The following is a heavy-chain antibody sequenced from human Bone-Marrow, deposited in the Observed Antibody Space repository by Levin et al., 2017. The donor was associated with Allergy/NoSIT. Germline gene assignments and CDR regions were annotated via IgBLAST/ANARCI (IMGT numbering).Heavy chain of an antibody. V-gene: IGHV1-2*06. D-gene: IGHD2-21*02. J-gene: IGHJ5*02. CDR1: GYTFTGYY. Sequence: ASVKVSCKASGYTFTGYYMHWVRQAPGQGLEWMGRINPNSGGTNYAQKFQGRVTMTRDTSISTAYMELSRLRSDDTAVYYCAREVAVTTNNWFDPWGQGTLVTVSS. CDR2: INPNSGGT. CDR3: AREVAVTTNNWFDP.